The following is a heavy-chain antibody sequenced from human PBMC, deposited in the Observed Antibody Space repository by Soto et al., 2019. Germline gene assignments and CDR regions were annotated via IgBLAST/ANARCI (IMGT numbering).Heavy chain of an antibody. CDR1: GGTFSSYA. Sequence: SVKVSCKASGGTFSSYAISWVRQAPGQGLEWMGGIIPIFGTANYAQKSQGRVTITADESTSTAYMELSSLRSEDTAVYYCARALDYSSSSWYYYYGMDVWGQGTTVTVSS. CDR3: ARALDYSSSSWYYYYGMDV. J-gene: IGHJ6*02. CDR2: IIPIFGTA. D-gene: IGHD6-6*01. V-gene: IGHV1-69*13.